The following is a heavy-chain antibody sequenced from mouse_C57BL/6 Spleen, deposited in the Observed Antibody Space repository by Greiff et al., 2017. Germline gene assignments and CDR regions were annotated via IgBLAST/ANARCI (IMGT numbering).Heavy chain of an antibody. CDR2: IRNKANGYTT. Sequence: EVKVAESGGGLVQPGGSLSLSCAASGFTFTDYYISWVRQPPGKALDWLCFIRNKANGYTTEYSASVKGRFTIARDNSQSILYLQLYALRAEDSATYYCASSSYGNYAMDYWGQGTSVTVSS. J-gene: IGHJ4*01. CDR1: GFTFTDYY. CDR3: ASSSYGNYAMDY. D-gene: IGHD2-1*01. V-gene: IGHV7-3*01.